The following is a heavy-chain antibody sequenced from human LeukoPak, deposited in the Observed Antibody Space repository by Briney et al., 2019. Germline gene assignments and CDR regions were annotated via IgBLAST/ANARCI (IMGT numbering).Heavy chain of an antibody. D-gene: IGHD3-16*02. Sequence: GSSVKVSCKASGGTFSSYAISWVRQAPGQGLEWMGRIIPILGIANYAQKFQGRVTMTRDTSTSTVYMELSSLRSEDTAVYYCARDTIDYDYVWGSYRPRPAYFDYWGQGTLVTVSS. J-gene: IGHJ4*02. V-gene: IGHV1-69*04. CDR1: GGTFSSYA. CDR2: IIPILGIA. CDR3: ARDTIDYDYVWGSYRPRPAYFDY.